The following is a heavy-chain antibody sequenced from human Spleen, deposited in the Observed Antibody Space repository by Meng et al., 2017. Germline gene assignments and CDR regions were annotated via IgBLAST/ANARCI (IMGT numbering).Heavy chain of an antibody. CDR3: ARGPTTMAHDFDY. V-gene: IGHV4-34*01. D-gene: IGHD4-11*01. CDR1: CGSFSDYY. J-gene: IGHJ4*02. Sequence: QVQLTQWGAGLLKPSETLSLTCVVSCGSFSDYYWSWIRQPPGKGLEWIGEINHSGSTNYNPSLESRATISVDTSQNNLSLKLSSVTAADSAVYYCARGPTTMAHDFDYWGQGTLVTVAS. CDR2: INHSGST.